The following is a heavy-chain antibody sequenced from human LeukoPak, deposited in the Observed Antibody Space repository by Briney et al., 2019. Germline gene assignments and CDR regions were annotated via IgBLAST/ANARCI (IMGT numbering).Heavy chain of an antibody. Sequence: PSETLSLTCTVSGGSISSYYWSWIRQPPGKGLEWIGYIYYSGSTNYNPSLKSRVTISVDTSKNQFSLKLSSVTAADTAVYYCARAIDDYYDSSGYEYYYYMDVWGKGATVTISS. V-gene: IGHV4-59*01. D-gene: IGHD3-22*01. J-gene: IGHJ6*03. CDR3: ARAIDDYYDSSGYEYYYYMDV. CDR2: IYYSGST. CDR1: GGSISSYY.